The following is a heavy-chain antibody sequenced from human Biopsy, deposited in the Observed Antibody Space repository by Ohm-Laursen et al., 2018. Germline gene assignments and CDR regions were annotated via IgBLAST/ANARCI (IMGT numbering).Heavy chain of an antibody. V-gene: IGHV4-59*08. CDR3: AKHGSGWTGDDAFHI. Sequence: PGTLSLTCTVSGGSISGSSWSWIRQAPGKGLEWIGYISYSRDTNYNPSLKSRITISVDTSKNQFSLKLTSVTAADTAVYYCAKHGSGWTGDDAFHIWGQGTMVTVSS. D-gene: IGHD6-19*01. J-gene: IGHJ3*02. CDR1: GGSISGSS. CDR2: ISYSRDT.